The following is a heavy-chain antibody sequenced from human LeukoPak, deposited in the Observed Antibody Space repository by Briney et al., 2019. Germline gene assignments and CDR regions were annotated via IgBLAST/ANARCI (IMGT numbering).Heavy chain of an antibody. V-gene: IGHV3-48*03. Sequence: GGSLRLSCSASGFSLRKYEMNWVRQAPGKGLEWISYMSSEGTAIYYSDSVEGRFTMSRDNAKNSVHLQMTSLRADDTALYFCAREPAGLFFDANGYLDLWGQGVLVTVSS. J-gene: IGHJ4*02. D-gene: IGHD3/OR15-3a*01. CDR2: MSSEGTAI. CDR3: AREPAGLFFDANGYLDL. CDR1: GFSLRKYE.